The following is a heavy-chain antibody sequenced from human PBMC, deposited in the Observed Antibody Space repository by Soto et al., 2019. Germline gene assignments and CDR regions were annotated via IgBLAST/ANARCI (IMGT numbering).Heavy chain of an antibody. J-gene: IGHJ4*02. V-gene: IGHV3-15*07. Sequence: GGSLRLSCAASGFTFSNAWMNWVLQAPGKGLEWVGRIKSKTDGGTTDYAAPVKGRFTISRDDSKNTLYLQMNSLKTEDTAVYYCTTDYEELLDRDYWGQGTLVTVSS. CDR3: TTDYEELLDRDY. CDR2: IKSKTDGGTT. CDR1: GFTFSNAW. D-gene: IGHD1-26*01.